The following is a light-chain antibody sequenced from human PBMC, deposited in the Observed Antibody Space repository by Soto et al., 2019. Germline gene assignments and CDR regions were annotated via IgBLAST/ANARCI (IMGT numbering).Light chain of an antibody. CDR3: SSYAGSNNFVV. V-gene: IGLV2-8*01. J-gene: IGLJ2*01. Sequence: QSALTQPPSASGSPGQSVTISCTGTSSEVGGYNYVSWYQQHPGKVPKLMIYEVSKRPSGVPDRFSGSKSGNTASLTVSGLQAEDEADYYCSSYAGSNNFVVFGGGTQLTVL. CDR1: SSEVGGYNY. CDR2: EVS.